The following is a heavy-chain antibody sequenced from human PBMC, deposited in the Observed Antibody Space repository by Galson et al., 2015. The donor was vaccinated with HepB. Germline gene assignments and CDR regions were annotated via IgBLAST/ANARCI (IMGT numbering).Heavy chain of an antibody. D-gene: IGHD6-19*01. Sequence: SLRLSCAASGFTFSGSAMHWVRQASGKGLECVGRIRSKANSYVTAYAASVIGRFTISRDDSKNTAYLQMNSLKTEDTAVYYCTSPNSSGLNWGRGTLVTVSS. V-gene: IGHV3-73*01. CDR3: TSPNSSGLN. J-gene: IGHJ4*02. CDR1: GFTFSGSA. CDR2: IRSKANSYVT.